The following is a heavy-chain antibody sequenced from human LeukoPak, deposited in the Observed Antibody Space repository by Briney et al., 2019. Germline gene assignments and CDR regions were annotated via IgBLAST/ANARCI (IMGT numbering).Heavy chain of an antibody. J-gene: IGHJ4*02. CDR1: GGSISSGSYF. Sequence: SQTLSLTCTVSGGSISSGSYFWSWIRQPAGKGLEWIGRIYTSGSTDYNPSLKGRVAISVDTSKNQFSLKLSSVTAADTGVYYCARDSEIPYCGGDCYLEYWGQGTLATVSS. CDR3: ARDSEIPYCGGDCYLEY. V-gene: IGHV4-61*02. CDR2: IYTSGST. D-gene: IGHD2-21*02.